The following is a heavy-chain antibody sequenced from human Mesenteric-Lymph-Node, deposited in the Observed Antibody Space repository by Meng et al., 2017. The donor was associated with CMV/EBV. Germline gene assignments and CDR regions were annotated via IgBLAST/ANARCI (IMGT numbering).Heavy chain of an antibody. Sequence: GESLKISCAASGFTFSSYWMSWVRQAPGKGLEWVANIKQDGSEKYYVDSVKGRFTISRDNAKNSLYLQMNSLRAEDTAVYYCARDPSYHDYYYGMDVWGQGTTVTVSS. CDR1: GFTFSSYW. CDR3: ARDPSYHDYYYGMDV. J-gene: IGHJ6*02. V-gene: IGHV3-7*01. CDR2: IKQDGSEK.